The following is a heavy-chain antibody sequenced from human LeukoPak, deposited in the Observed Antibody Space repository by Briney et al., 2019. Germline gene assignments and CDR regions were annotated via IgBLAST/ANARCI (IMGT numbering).Heavy chain of an antibody. Sequence: PSETLSLTCAVYGGSFSGYYWSWIRQPPGKGLEWIGEINHSGSTNYNPSLKSRVTISVDTSKNQFSLKLSSVTAADTAVYYCAKDYQGRITMVRGVIPDSIYYYMDVWGKGTTVTVSS. V-gene: IGHV4-34*01. J-gene: IGHJ6*03. D-gene: IGHD3-10*01. CDR3: AKDYQGRITMVRGVIPDSIYYYMDV. CDR1: GGSFSGYY. CDR2: INHSGST.